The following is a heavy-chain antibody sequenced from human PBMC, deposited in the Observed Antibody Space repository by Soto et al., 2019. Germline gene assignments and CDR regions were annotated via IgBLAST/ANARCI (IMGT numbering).Heavy chain of an antibody. CDR2: IYSGGST. CDR3: ARGSGGFGAFSLDY. V-gene: IGHV4-4*07. CDR1: GGSISSYY. J-gene: IGHJ4*02. Sequence: QVQLQESGPGLVKPSETLSLTCTVSGGSISSYYWSWIRQPAGKGLEWIGRIYSGGSTNYNPSLKRRVTLSVDASKHQFSVKLTSVTAADTAVYYCARGSGGFGAFSLDYWGQGTLVTVSS. D-gene: IGHD3-10*01.